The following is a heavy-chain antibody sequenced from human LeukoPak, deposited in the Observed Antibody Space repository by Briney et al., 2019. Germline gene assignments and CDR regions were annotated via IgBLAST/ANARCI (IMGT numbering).Heavy chain of an antibody. D-gene: IGHD6-19*01. CDR1: GGSISSYY. CDR2: IYYSGST. Sequence: SETLSLTCTVSGGSISSYYWSWIRQPPGKGLEWIGYIYYSGSTNYNPSLKSRVTISVDTSKNQFSLKLSSVTAADTAVYYCARAAVAGTFYYMDVWGKGTTVTVSS. J-gene: IGHJ6*03. V-gene: IGHV4-59*01. CDR3: ARAAVAGTFYYMDV.